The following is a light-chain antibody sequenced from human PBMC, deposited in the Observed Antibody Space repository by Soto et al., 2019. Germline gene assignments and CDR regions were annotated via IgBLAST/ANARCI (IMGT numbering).Light chain of an antibody. CDR3: QQYAASPRP. V-gene: IGKV3-20*01. CDR1: QSVSNAY. CDR2: GAS. Sequence: EIVLTQSPGTLSLSPRERATLSCRASQSVSNAYLAWYQHKVGQSPRLLIYGASNRAPGIPDRFSGSGSGTDFTLTISRLEPEDIAVYYCQQYAASPRPFGQGTQVEVK. J-gene: IGKJ1*01.